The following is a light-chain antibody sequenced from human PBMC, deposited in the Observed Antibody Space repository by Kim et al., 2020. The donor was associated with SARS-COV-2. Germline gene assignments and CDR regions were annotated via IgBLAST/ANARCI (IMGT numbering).Light chain of an antibody. CDR3: QKYKSHPS. J-gene: IGKJ1*01. V-gene: IGKV1-27*01. Sequence: DIQMTQSPSSLSASVGDRVTITCRASQDISNYLAWYQQKPGKVPMLLIYAASTLQSGVPSRFSCSGSGTDFTLTISSLQPEDVATYYCQKYKSHPSFGQGTKVDIK. CDR2: AAS. CDR1: QDISNY.